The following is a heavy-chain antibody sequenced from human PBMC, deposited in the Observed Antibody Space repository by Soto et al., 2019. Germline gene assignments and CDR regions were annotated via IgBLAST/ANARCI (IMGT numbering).Heavy chain of an antibody. J-gene: IGHJ3*02. CDR3: AGRDVYNFDAFDI. D-gene: IGHD1-1*01. CDR1: GGTFSSYA. V-gene: IGHV1-69*06. CDR2: IIPIFGTA. Sequence: QVQLVQSGAEVEKPGSSVKVSCKASGGTFSSYAISWVRQAPGQGLEWMGGIIPIFGTANYAQKFQGRVTITADKYTSTAYMELSSLRSEDTDVYYCAGRDVYNFDAFDIWGQGTMVTVSS.